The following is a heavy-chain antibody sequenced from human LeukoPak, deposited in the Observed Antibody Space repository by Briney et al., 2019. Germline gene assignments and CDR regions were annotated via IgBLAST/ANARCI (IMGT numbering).Heavy chain of an antibody. Sequence: GGSLRLSCAASGFTFSTYAMSWVRQAPGKGLEWVSGIVGGAGGTYYADSVKGRFAISRDNSKNTLYLQMNSLRAEDTAVYYCAHGSMYQLDYWGQGTLVTVSS. CDR1: GFTFSTYA. CDR3: AHGSMYQLDY. J-gene: IGHJ4*02. CDR2: IVGGAGGT. V-gene: IGHV3-23*01. D-gene: IGHD2-2*01.